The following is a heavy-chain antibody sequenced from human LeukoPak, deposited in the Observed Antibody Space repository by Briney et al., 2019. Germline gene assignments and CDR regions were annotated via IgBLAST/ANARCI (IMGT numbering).Heavy chain of an antibody. CDR2: IDPSDSYT. Sequence: GESLKISCKGSGYSFTTYWISWVRQMPGKGLEWMGRIDPSDSYTNYSPSFQGHVTISADKSISTAYLQWSSLKASDTAMYCCARGTSGWQDVFDHWGQGTLVTVSS. V-gene: IGHV5-10-1*01. D-gene: IGHD6-19*01. CDR3: ARGTSGWQDVFDH. J-gene: IGHJ4*02. CDR1: GYSFTTYW.